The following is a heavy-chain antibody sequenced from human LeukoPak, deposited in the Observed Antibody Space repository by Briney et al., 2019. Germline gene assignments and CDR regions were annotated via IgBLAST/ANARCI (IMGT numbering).Heavy chain of an antibody. J-gene: IGHJ5*02. Sequence: GGSLRLSWAASGFTFSSYSMNWVRQAPGKGREWVSYISSSSSTIYYADSVKGRLTISRDNAKNSLYLQMNSLRAEDTAIYYCAKKPAGFDPWGQGTLVTVSS. CDR3: AKKPAGFDP. D-gene: IGHD1-14*01. V-gene: IGHV3-48*04. CDR1: GFTFSSYS. CDR2: ISSSSSTI.